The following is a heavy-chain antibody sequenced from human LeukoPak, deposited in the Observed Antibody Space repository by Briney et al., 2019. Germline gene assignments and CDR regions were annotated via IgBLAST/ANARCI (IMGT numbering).Heavy chain of an antibody. CDR3: ARGAYDISTGTFDY. J-gene: IGHJ4*02. CDR2: IIPNSGGT. Sequence: GASVKVSCKASGYTFTGYYMHWVRQAPGQGLEWMGWIIPNSGGTSYAQKFQGRVTMTRDTSISTAYMELSRLRSDDTAVYYCARGAYDISTGTFDYWGQGTLVTVSS. D-gene: IGHD3-9*01. CDR1: GYTFTGYY. V-gene: IGHV1-2*02.